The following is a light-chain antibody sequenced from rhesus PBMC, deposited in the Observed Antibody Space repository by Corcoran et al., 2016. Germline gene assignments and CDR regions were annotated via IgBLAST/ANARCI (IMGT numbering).Light chain of an antibody. CDR2: GAS. V-gene: IGKV3-24*04. CDR3: QQSSNLWT. Sequence: ETVVTQSPATLSLSPGERATLSCRASQSVGSYLAWYQQKPGQAPRPLICGASSRATGIPDRSSGSGAGIDFTLTYSSLEPEDVGVESCQQSSNLWTFGQGPKVEIK. CDR1: QSVGSY. J-gene: IGKJ1*01.